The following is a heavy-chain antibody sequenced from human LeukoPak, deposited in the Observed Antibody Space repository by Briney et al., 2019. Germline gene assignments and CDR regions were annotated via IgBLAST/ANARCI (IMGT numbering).Heavy chain of an antibody. CDR3: ARARYYYEI. V-gene: IGHV4-59*01. CDR1: GASINNNF. J-gene: IGHJ3*02. CDR2: IFYSGST. D-gene: IGHD3-10*01. Sequence: SETLSLTCTVSGASINNNFWTWIRQPPGKGLEWIGYIFYSGSTNYNPSLKSRVTISVDTSKNQFSLNLRSVTAADTAVYYCARARYYYEIWGQGTMVTVSS.